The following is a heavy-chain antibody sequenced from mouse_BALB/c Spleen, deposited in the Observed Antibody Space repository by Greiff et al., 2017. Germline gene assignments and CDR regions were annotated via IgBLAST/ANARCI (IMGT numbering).Heavy chain of an antibody. D-gene: IGHD1-1*01. J-gene: IGHJ3*01. CDR1: GYTFTSYV. Sequence: EVQGVESGPELVKPGASVKMSCKASGYTFTSYVMHWVKQKPGQGLEWIGYINPYNDGTKYNEKFKGKATLTSDKSSSTAYMELSSLTSEDSAVYYCARWDYGTPFAYWGQGTLVTVSA. CDR3: ARWDYGTPFAY. V-gene: IGHV1-14*01. CDR2: INPYNDGT.